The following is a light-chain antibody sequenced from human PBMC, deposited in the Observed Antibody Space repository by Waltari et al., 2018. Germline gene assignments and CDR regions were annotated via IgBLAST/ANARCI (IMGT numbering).Light chain of an antibody. CDR2: DAS. J-gene: IGKJ1*01. CDR3: QPRCNWPPWT. CDR1: QSLNGC. V-gene: IGKV3-11*01. Sequence: EIVLTQSPATLSLSPGERPTLSCRASQSLNGCLAWYHQKPGQAPRLLIYDASNRATGIPARFSGSGSGTHFSLTRSSPESEDFAVYYCQPRCNWPPWTFGQGTQAEIK.